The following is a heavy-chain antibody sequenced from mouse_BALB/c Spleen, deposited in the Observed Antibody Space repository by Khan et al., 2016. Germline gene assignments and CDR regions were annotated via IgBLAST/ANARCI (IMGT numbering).Heavy chain of an antibody. CDR3: TLYDHDAGDY. CDR2: IRGETNNHAI. Sequence: EVKLEESGGGLVQPGGSMKLSCAASGFTFSDAWMDWVRQSPERGLEWVAEIRGETNNHAIYYAESVKGRFTISRDDSKRSVYLQLNNLRAEDTGIYYCTLYDHDAGDYWGQGTSVTVSS. V-gene: IGHV6-6*01. J-gene: IGHJ4*01. D-gene: IGHD2-4*01. CDR1: GFTFSDAW.